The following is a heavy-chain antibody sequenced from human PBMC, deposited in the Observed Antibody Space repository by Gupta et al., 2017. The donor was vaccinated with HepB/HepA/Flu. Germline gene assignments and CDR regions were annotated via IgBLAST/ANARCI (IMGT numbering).Heavy chain of an antibody. CDR3: ARHQASWYETVGATPDY. CDR1: GGSISSSSYY. J-gene: IGHJ4*02. CDR2: IYYSGST. V-gene: IGHV4-39*01. Sequence: ESGPGLVKPSETLSLTCTVSGGSISSSSYYWGWIRQPPGKGLEWIGSIYYSGSTYYNPSLKSRVTISVDTSKNQFSLKLSSVTAADTAVYYCARHQASWYETVGATPDYWGQGTLVTVSS. D-gene: IGHD6-13*01.